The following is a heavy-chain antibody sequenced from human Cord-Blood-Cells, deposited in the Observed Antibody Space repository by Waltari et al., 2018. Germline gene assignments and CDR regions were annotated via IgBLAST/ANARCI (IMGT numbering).Heavy chain of an antibody. J-gene: IGHJ3*02. V-gene: IGHV1-2*02. CDR1: GYTFTGYY. CDR2: NNANRGGT. D-gene: IGHD2-2*01. CDR3: ARGYCSSTSCYDAFDI. Sequence: QVQLVQSGAEVKKTGASVKVSCKASGYTFTGYYMHWVRQAPGQGLEWMGGNNANRGGTNDAQRLQGRVTLTGDRAISTADMELSRLRADETAVYYCARGYCSSTSCYDAFDIWGQVTMVTVSS.